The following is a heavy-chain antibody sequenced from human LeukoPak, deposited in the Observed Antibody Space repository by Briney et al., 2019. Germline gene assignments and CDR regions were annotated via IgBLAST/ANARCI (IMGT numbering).Heavy chain of an antibody. D-gene: IGHD4-17*01. CDR3: ARDSGSAVTPYYYYGVDV. J-gene: IGHJ6*04. CDR1: GYTFTSYG. Sequence: ASVSVSCKASGYTFTSYGISWVRQAPGQGLEWMGWISAYDGNTNYAQKLQGRVTMTTDTSTSTAYMELRSLRSDDTAVYYCARDSGSAVTPYYYYGVDVWGKGTTVTVSS. CDR2: ISAYDGNT. V-gene: IGHV1-18*04.